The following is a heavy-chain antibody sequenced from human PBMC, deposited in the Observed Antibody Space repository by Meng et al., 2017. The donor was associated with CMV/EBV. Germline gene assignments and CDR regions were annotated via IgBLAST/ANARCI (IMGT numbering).Heavy chain of an antibody. CDR3: ARDRGGWELLYFDY. CDR1: GYTFTSYG. V-gene: IGHV1-18*01. J-gene: IGHJ4*02. CDR2: ISAHNGNT. Sequence: ASVKVSCKASGYTFTSYGITWVRQAPGQGLEWMGWISAHNGNTNYAQKLQGRVTMTTDTSTSTAYMELKSLRSDDTAVYYCARDRGGWELLYFDYWGQGTLVTVSS. D-gene: IGHD1-26*01.